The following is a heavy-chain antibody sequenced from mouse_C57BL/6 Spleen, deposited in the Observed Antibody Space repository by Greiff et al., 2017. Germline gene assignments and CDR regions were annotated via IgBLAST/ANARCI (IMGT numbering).Heavy chain of an antibody. CDR1: GYTFTSYW. CDR2: IDPSDSCT. Sequence: QVQLQQPGAELVKPGASVKLSCKASGYTFTSYWMQWVKQRPGQGLEWIGEIDPSDSCTNYNQKFKGKATMTVDTSSSTAYMQLSSLTSGDSAVYYWARGEYGSSYGFAGWGQGALGTVCA. D-gene: IGHD1-1*01. V-gene: IGHV1-50*01. CDR3: ARGEYGSSYGFAG. J-gene: IGHJ3*01.